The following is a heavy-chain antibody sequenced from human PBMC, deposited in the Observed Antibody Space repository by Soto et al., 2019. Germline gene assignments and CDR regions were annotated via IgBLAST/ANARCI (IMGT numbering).Heavy chain of an antibody. J-gene: IGHJ5*02. Sequence: QAKLVQSGAEVKKPGASVKVSCQASGYTFTAQYLHWVRKAPGEGLEWMGWINPTTGATRYAQKFQGRVTITRDTDMSTDYLEVRSLRPEDTAVYYCAKGDSSWVSWFDPWGQGTLVTVSS. CDR2: INPTTGAT. CDR1: GYTFTAQY. V-gene: IGHV1-2*02. D-gene: IGHD6-19*01. CDR3: AKGDSSWVSWFDP.